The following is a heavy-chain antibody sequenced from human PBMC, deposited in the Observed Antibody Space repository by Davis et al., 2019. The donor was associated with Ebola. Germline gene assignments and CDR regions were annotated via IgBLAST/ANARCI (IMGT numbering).Heavy chain of an antibody. CDR1: GFTFSDYY. J-gene: IGHJ4*02. D-gene: IGHD6-6*01. CDR3: ARNSAPPDY. CDR2: INHSGDSI. V-gene: IGHV3-11*01. Sequence: PGESLRLSCAASGFTFSDYYMSWVRQAPGKGLEWISCINHSGDSIFYADFVKGRFTMSRDNAKNFLYLQLSSLRADDTAMYYCARNSAPPDYWGQGALVTVSS.